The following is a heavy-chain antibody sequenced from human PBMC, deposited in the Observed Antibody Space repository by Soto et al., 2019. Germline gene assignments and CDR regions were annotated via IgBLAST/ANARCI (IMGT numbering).Heavy chain of an antibody. Sequence: QVQLQESGPGLVKPSETLSLTCTVSGGSISSYYWSWIRQPPGKGLEWIGYIYYSGSTNYNPSLXSXVXIXXDTSKNQFSLKLSSVTAADTAVYYCASRYGRAFDYWGQGTLVTVSS. J-gene: IGHJ4*02. V-gene: IGHV4-59*01. D-gene: IGHD2-15*01. CDR1: GGSISSYY. CDR3: ASRYGRAFDY. CDR2: IYYSGST.